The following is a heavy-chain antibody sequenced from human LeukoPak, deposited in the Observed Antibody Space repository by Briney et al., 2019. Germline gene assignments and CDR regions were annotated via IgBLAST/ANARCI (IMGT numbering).Heavy chain of an antibody. V-gene: IGHV3-30*02. CDR3: AKDRALCDISGDRGIFDH. Sequence: GGSLRLSCEASGFRFSTYGTNWVRQAPGKGPEWVAFIRYDGDTETYTDSVKGRFTISRDNSKNTLYLQMSSLRVEDTAVYYCAKDRALCDISGDRGIFDHWGQGTLITVSS. D-gene: IGHD3-22*01. CDR2: IRYDGDTE. CDR1: GFRFSTYG. J-gene: IGHJ4*02.